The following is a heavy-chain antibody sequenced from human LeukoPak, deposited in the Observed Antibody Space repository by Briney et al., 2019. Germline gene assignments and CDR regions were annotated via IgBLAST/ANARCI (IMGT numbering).Heavy chain of an antibody. V-gene: IGHV2-70*11. CDR2: IDWDDDK. J-gene: IGHJ4*02. CDR3: ASGSYHAPYFDY. D-gene: IGHD1-26*01. Sequence: GSGPTLVKPTQTLTLTCTFSGFSLSTSGMCGSWIRQPPAKALELLARIDWDDDKYYSTSLKTRLTISKDTSKNQVVLTMTNMDPVDTATYYCASGSYHAPYFDYWGQGTLVTVSS. CDR1: GFSLSTSGMC.